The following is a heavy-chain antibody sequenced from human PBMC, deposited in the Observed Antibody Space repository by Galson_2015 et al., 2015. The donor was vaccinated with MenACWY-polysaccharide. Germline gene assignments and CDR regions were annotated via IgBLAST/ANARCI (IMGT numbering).Heavy chain of an antibody. V-gene: IGHV3-23*01. J-gene: IGHJ6*02. CDR3: AKDLHWYGMDV. D-gene: IGHD3/OR15-3a*01. Sequence: TWVRQAPGKGPEWVSALSGPGDATFYADSVRGRFTISRGNSQNTLYLHTSSLRVDDTAVYFCAKDLHWYGMDVWGHGTTVTVS. CDR2: LSGPGDAT.